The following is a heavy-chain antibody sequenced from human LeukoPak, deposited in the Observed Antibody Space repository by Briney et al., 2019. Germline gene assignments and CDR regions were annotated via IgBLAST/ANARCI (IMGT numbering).Heavy chain of an antibody. D-gene: IGHD6-19*01. CDR3: ARERAVAGAGFDY. J-gene: IGHJ4*02. CDR1: GFTFTSYE. Sequence: GGSLRLSCAASGFTFTSYEMNWVRQAPGKGLEWVSYINSDGTTIYYADSVKGRFTISRDYAKNSLYLQMNSLRAEDTAIYYCARERAVAGAGFDYWGQGTQVTVSS. V-gene: IGHV3-48*03. CDR2: INSDGTTI.